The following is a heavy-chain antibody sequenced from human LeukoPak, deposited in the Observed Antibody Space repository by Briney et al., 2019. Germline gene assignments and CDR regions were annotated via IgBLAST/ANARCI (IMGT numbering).Heavy chain of an antibody. D-gene: IGHD4-11*01. V-gene: IGHV5-51*01. Sequence: ESLTISCEASGYSFSNYWIGWVRQMPGKGLGGLGIIYPSDSYTRYSPSFQGQVTISADKSINTAFLQWSSLKASDTAMYYCAKHAYSDSTSAFDFWGQGAMVTVSS. CDR3: AKHAYSDSTSAFDF. J-gene: IGHJ3*01. CDR2: IYPSDSYT. CDR1: GYSFSNYW.